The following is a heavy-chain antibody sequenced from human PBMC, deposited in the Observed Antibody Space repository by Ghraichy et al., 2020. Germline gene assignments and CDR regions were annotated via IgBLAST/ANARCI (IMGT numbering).Heavy chain of an antibody. CDR2: INHSGST. V-gene: IGHV4-34*01. D-gene: IGHD2-2*01. Sequence: SETLSLTCAVYGGSFSGYYWSWIRQPPGKGLEWIGEINHSGSTNYNPSLKSRVTISVDTSKNQFSLKLSSVTAADTAVYYCARGGCSTSCSLIGWFDPWGQGTLVTVSS. CDR3: ARGGCSTSCSLIGWFDP. J-gene: IGHJ5*02. CDR1: GGSFSGYY.